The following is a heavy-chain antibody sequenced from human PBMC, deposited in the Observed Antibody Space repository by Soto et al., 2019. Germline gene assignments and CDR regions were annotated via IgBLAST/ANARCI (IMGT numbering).Heavy chain of an antibody. V-gene: IGHV1-18*01. CDR3: ARDNPGVYYDSSGYYGGDAFDI. Sequence: ASVKVSCKASGYTFTSYGISWVRQAPGQGLEWMGWISAYNGNTNYAQKLQGRVTMTTDTSTSTAYMELRSLRSDDTAVYYCARDNPGVYYDSSGYYGGDAFDIWGQGTMVTVSS. CDR2: ISAYNGNT. J-gene: IGHJ3*02. D-gene: IGHD3-22*01. CDR1: GYTFTSYG.